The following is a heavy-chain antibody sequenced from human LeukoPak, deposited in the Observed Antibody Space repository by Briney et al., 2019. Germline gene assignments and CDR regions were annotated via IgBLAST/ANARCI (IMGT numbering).Heavy chain of an antibody. V-gene: IGHV3-30*18. Sequence: GGSLRLSCAASGFTFSSYAMSWVRQAPGKGLEWVAVISYDGSNKYYADSVKGRFTISRDNSKNTLYLQMNSLRAEDTAVYYCAKNQRGLDYWGQGTLVTVSS. J-gene: IGHJ4*02. D-gene: IGHD1-14*01. CDR3: AKNQRGLDY. CDR1: GFTFSSYA. CDR2: ISYDGSNK.